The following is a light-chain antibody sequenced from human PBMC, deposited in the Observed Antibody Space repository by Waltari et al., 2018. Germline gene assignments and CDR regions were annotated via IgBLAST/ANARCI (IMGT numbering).Light chain of an antibody. Sequence: DTQLTHSPASVSASLGARLAIPCRACQDITSRLAWCQQKPGNAPKLLIYTASSWQVGVPSRFRGSGDGLEFTHTIRSVQPEDFATYYGQQGNNFPWGFGPGTRLEIK. V-gene: IGKV1-12*01. CDR2: TAS. CDR3: QQGNNFPWG. J-gene: IGKJ5*01. CDR1: QDITSR.